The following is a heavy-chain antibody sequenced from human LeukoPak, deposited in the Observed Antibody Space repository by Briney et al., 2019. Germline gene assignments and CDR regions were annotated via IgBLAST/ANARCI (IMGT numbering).Heavy chain of an antibody. CDR2: IYYSGST. Sequence: SQTLSLTCTVSGGSISSGDYYWSWIRQPPGKGLEWIGYIYYSGSTNYNPSLKSRVTISVDTSKNQFSLKLSSVTAADTAVYYCARDQDSSGWSYGGFDYWGQGTLVTVSS. CDR1: GGSISSGDYY. D-gene: IGHD6-19*01. J-gene: IGHJ4*02. CDR3: ARDQDSSGWSYGGFDY. V-gene: IGHV4-61*08.